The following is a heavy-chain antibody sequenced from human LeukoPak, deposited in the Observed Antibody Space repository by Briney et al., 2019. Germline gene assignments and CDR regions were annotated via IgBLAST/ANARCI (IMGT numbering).Heavy chain of an antibody. V-gene: IGHV4-31*03. Sequence: TSETLSLTCTVSGGSISSGGYYWSWIRQHPGKGLEWIGYIYYSGSTYYNPSLKSRVTISVDTSKNQFSLKLSSVTAADTAVYYCARVPYYYDSSGYPWWWFDPWGQGTLVTVSS. D-gene: IGHD3-22*01. CDR3: ARVPYYYDSSGYPWWWFDP. CDR2: IYYSGST. J-gene: IGHJ5*02. CDR1: GGSISSGGYY.